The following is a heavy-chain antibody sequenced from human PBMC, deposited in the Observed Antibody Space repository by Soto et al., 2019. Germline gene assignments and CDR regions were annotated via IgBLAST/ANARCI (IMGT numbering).Heavy chain of an antibody. CDR2: MYSGGNT. J-gene: IGHJ5*02. CDR3: ARQPYDSTGYYYGA. D-gene: IGHD3-22*01. V-gene: IGHV4-39*01. CDR1: GGSFSSSTYY. Sequence: QLQLQESGPGLVKPSETLSLTCTVSGGSFSSSTYYWGWIRQPPGKGLEWIGSMYSGGNTYYNPSLKSRVTVSVATSKTQSSLKLNSVTAADTAMYYCARQPYDSTGYYYGAWGQGTLVTVSS.